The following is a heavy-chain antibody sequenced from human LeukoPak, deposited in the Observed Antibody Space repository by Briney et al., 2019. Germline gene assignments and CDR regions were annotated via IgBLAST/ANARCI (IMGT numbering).Heavy chain of an antibody. CDR1: GYSISSNNW. Sequence: SETLSLTCAVSGYSISSNNWWGWIRQPPGKGVEWIGYLSYSGSTYYNPSLKRRVTMSVDTSKKQFSLKLTSVTAVDTAVYYCAGTGGDWYSGFGPWGQGTLVTVSS. CDR3: AGTGGDWYSGFGP. CDR2: LSYSGST. D-gene: IGHD6-19*01. V-gene: IGHV4-28*01. J-gene: IGHJ5*02.